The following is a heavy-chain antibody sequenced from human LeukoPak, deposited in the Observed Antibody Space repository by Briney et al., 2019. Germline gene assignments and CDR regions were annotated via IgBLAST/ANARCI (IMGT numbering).Heavy chain of an antibody. CDR3: TRVEYDSSIDY. CDR2: INHSGST. J-gene: IGHJ4*02. D-gene: IGHD3-22*01. CDR1: GGSFSGYY. Sequence: SETLSLTCAVYGGSFSGYYWSWIRQPPGKGLEWIGEINHSGSTNYNPSLKSRVTISVDTSKNQFSLKLSSVTAADTAVYYCTRVEYDSSIDYWGQGTLVTVSS. V-gene: IGHV4-34*01.